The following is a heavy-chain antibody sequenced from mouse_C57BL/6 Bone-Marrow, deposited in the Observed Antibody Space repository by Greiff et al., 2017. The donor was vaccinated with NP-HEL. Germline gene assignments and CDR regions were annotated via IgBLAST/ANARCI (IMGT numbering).Heavy chain of an antibody. CDR1: GYTFTSYW. J-gene: IGHJ4*01. Sequence: VQLQQPGAELVKPGASVKMSCKASGYTFTSYWITWVKQRPGQGLEWIGDIYPGSGSTNYNEKFKSKATLTVDTSSSTASMQLSSLTSEDSAVYYCARGFGKLRRGDYWGQGTSVTVSS. CDR3: ARGFGKLRRGDY. V-gene: IGHV1-55*01. D-gene: IGHD2-4*01. CDR2: IYPGSGST.